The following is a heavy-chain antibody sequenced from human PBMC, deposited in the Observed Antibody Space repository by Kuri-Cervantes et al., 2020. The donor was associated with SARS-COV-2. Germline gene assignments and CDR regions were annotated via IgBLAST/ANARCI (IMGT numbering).Heavy chain of an antibody. Sequence: GRSLRLSCAASGFTFSSYGMHWVRQAPGKGLEWVAVIWYDGSNKYYVDSVKGRFTISRDNSKNTLYLQMNSLRAEDTAVYYCAAELVAAYGMDVWGQGTTVTVSS. D-gene: IGHD1-7*01. CDR3: AAELVAAYGMDV. J-gene: IGHJ6*02. CDR2: IWYDGSNK. V-gene: IGHV3-33*01. CDR1: GFTFSSYG.